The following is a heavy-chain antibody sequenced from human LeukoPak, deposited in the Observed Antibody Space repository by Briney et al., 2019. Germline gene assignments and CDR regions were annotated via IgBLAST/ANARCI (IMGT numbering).Heavy chain of an antibody. CDR1: GFTFSSYW. V-gene: IGHV3-7*01. Sequence: GGSLRLSCAASGFTFSSYWMSWVRQAPGKGLEWVANIKQDGSEKYYVDSVKGRFTISRDNAKNSLYLQTNSLGAEDTAVYYCAKDHGGSFDYWGQGTLVTVSS. CDR2: IKQDGSEK. J-gene: IGHJ4*02. D-gene: IGHD4-23*01. CDR3: AKDHGGSFDY.